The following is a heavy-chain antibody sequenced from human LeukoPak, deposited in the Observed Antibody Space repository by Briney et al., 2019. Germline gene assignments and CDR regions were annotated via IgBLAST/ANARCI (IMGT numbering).Heavy chain of an antibody. CDR1: GFTFSSYG. J-gene: IGHJ3*02. CDR2: IWYDGSNK. D-gene: IGHD4-17*01. V-gene: IGHV3-33*01. Sequence: GSLRLSCAASGFTFSSYGMHWVRQAPGKGLEWVAVIWYDGSNKYYADSVKGRFTISRDNSKNTLYLQMNSLRAEDTAVYYCARDGDSGDAFDIWGQGTMVTVSS. CDR3: ARDGDSGDAFDI.